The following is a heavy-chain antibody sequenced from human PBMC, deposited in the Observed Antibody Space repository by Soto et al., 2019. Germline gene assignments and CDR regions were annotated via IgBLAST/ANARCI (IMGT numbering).Heavy chain of an antibody. Sequence: PGESLKISCKGSGYSFTSYWIGWVRQMPGKGLEWMGIIYPGDSDTRYSPSFQGQVTISADKSISTAYLQWSSLKASDTAMYYCARLINSLNVYYYYGMDVWGQGTTVTVSS. CDR2: IYPGDSDT. CDR1: GYSFTSYW. CDR3: ARLINSLNVYYYYGMDV. J-gene: IGHJ6*02. V-gene: IGHV5-51*01. D-gene: IGHD2-8*01.